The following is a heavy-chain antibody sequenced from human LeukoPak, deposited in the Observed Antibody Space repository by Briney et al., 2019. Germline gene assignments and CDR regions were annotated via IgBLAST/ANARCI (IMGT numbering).Heavy chain of an antibody. D-gene: IGHD1-7*01. CDR1: GYTFTGYY. CDR3: ASDRGSITGTDA. J-gene: IGHJ4*02. V-gene: IGHV1-2*06. Sequence: ASVKVSCKASGYTFTGYYMHWVRQAPGQGLEWMGRINPNSGGTNYAQKFQGRVTMTRDTSISTAYMELSRLRSDDTAVYYCASDRGSITGTDAWGQGTLVTVSS. CDR2: INPNSGGT.